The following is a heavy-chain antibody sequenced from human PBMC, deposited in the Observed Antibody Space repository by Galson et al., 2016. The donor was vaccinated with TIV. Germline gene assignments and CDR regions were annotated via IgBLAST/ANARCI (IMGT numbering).Heavy chain of an antibody. V-gene: IGHV3-48*01. D-gene: IGHD5-24*01. CDR3: AREGRDGYNPYFDS. J-gene: IGHJ4*02. CDR2: ISTTSSLI. CDR1: GFSFSIYN. Sequence: SLRLSCAASGFSFSIYNMNWVRQAPGKGLEWISYISTTSSLIYYADSVRGRFTIYRDNDKSSLYLQMNSLRAEDTALYYCAREGRDGYNPYFDSWGQGTLVTVSS.